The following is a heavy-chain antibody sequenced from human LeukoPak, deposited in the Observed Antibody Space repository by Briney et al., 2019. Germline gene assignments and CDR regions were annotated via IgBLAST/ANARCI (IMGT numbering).Heavy chain of an antibody. CDR1: GYTFTSYA. Sequence: ASVKVSCKASGYTFTSYAMNWVRQAPGQGLEWMGWINTNTGNPTYAQGSTGRFVFSLDTSVSTAYLQISSLKAEDTAVYYCARLGVRYYDSSGDFDYWGQGTLVTVSS. CDR2: INTNTGNP. J-gene: IGHJ4*02. CDR3: ARLGVRYYDSSGDFDY. V-gene: IGHV7-4-1*02. D-gene: IGHD3-22*01.